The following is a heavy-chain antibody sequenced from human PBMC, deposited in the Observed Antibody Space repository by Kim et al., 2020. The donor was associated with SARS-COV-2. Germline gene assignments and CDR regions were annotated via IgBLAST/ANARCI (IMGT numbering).Heavy chain of an antibody. J-gene: IGHJ4*02. CDR3: AKDRDGYSYYFDY. Sequence: YADPVKCRFTISIDNSQNSLYLQMNSLRTEDTALYYCAKDRDGYSYYFDYWGQGTLVTVSS. V-gene: IGHV3-43*01. D-gene: IGHD2-15*01.